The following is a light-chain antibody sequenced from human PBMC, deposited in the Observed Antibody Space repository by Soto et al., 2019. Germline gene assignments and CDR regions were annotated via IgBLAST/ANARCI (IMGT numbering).Light chain of an antibody. J-gene: IGLJ1*01. CDR2: KNY. CDR1: SSNIGRDF. CDR3: VAWDDSLSGYV. V-gene: IGLV1-47*01. Sequence: QSVMTQAPSASGTPGRRVIMSCSGSSSNIGRDFVSWYQQLPGMAPKLLIYKNYQRPSGVPDRFSASKSGTSASLAISGLRSEDEADYYCVAWDDSLSGYVFGTGTKVTVL.